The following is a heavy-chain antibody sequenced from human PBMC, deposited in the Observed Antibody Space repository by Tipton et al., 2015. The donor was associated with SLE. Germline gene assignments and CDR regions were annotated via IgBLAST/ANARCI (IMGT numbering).Heavy chain of an antibody. J-gene: IGHJ4*02. D-gene: IGHD2-15*01. CDR2: IYHSGNT. CDR1: GASMTGYY. V-gene: IGHV4-59*01. CDR3: ARDRCSGGGCYFDF. Sequence: TLSLTCTVSGASMTGYYWSWIRQPPGKGLEWIGYIYHSGNTNYNPSLKSRLTISVDTSQNQFSLKLSSVTAADTAVYYCARDRCSGGGCYFDFWGLGALVTVSP.